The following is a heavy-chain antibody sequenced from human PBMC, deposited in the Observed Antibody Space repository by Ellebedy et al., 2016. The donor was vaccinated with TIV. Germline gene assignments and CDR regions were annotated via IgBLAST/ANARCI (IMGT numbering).Heavy chain of an antibody. CDR2: ISGNGVRA. D-gene: IGHD2-8*02. Sequence: PGGSLRLSCSGPGFTFHNFAMHWVRRAPGKGLEYVSAISGNGVRAYYAPSVKGRFTISRDNSKDTLYLQMSSLGTDDTGLYYCVKAQGSSYWDFEHWGRGTLVTVSS. V-gene: IGHV3-64D*09. J-gene: IGHJ4*02. CDR3: VKAQGSSYWDFEH. CDR1: GFTFHNFA.